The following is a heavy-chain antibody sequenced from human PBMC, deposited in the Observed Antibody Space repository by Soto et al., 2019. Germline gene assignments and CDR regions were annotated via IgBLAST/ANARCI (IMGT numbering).Heavy chain of an antibody. CDR1: GYTFTDYF. Sequence: QVQLVQSGPEVKKPGASVKVSCEASGYTFTDYFIHWVRQAPGQGLEWRGWINPYSGGADLSQKFQGRVTMTRDTSISTAYMEVSSLRSDDTAVFYCARLMHYSHSGGSSHSGFDMWGQGTLVTVSS. D-gene: IGHD2-21*01. CDR2: INPYSGGA. J-gene: IGHJ3*02. V-gene: IGHV1-2*02. CDR3: ARLMHYSHSGGSSHSGFDM.